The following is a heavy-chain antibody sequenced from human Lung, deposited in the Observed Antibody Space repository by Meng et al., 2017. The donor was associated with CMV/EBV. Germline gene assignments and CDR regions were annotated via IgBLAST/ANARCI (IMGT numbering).Heavy chain of an antibody. V-gene: IGHV3-30*02. CDR2: IGYGGSNK. J-gene: IGHJ6*01. CDR3: AKGGPLVVPFFGMDV. CDR1: GFTFNDYG. Sequence: GGSXRLXCATSGFTFNDYGMHWVRQAPGKGLEWVAFIGYGGSNKYTAESVKGRFSISRDNSKNTLFLQMDSLRLEDTAVYYCAKGGPLVVPFFGMDVWGQGNTV. D-gene: IGHD2-15*01.